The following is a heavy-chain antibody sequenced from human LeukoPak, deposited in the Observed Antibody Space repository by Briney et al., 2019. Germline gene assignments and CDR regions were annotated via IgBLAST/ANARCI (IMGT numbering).Heavy chain of an antibody. CDR3: GRDSTVTTFRGCVDP. Sequence: ASVKVSCKASGYTFTSYYIHWVRQAPGQGLEWMGVINPSGGSTNYAQKFQGRVTMTRDASTSTVYIELSSLTSEDTGVYYCGRDSTVTTFRGCVDPWGQGTLVTVPS. J-gene: IGHJ5*02. D-gene: IGHD4-17*01. V-gene: IGHV1-46*01. CDR1: GYTFTSYY. CDR2: INPSGGST.